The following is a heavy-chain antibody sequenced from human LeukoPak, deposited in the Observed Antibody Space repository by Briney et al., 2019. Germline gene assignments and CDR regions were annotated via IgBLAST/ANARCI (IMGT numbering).Heavy chain of an antibody. D-gene: IGHD3-22*01. J-gene: IGHJ4*02. CDR2: INHSGST. Sequence: SETLSLTCAVYGGSFSGYYWSWIRQPPGKGLEGIGEINHSGSTNYNPSLKNRVTISVDTAKNQFSLKLSSVTAADTAVYYCARGDYYYDSSGPDGTFDYWGQGTLVTVSS. CDR3: ARGDYYYDSSGPDGTFDY. CDR1: GGSFSGYY. V-gene: IGHV4-34*01.